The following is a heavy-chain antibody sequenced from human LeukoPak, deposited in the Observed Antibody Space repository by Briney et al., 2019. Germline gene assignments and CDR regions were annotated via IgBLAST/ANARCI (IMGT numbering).Heavy chain of an antibody. CDR2: IIPIFGTA. Sequence: SVKVSCKASGGTFSSYAISWVRQAPGQGLEWMGGIIPIFGTANYAQKFQGRVTITRDTSASTAYMELSSLRSEDSAVYYCARDLNWYFDYWGQGTLVTVSS. V-gene: IGHV1-69*05. CDR1: GGTFSSYA. CDR3: ARDLNWYFDY. D-gene: IGHD1-1*01. J-gene: IGHJ4*02.